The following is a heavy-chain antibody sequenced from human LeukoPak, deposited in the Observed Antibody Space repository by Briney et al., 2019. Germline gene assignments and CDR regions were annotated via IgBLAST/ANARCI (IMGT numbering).Heavy chain of an antibody. J-gene: IGHJ4*02. CDR2: IYYSGSI. Sequence: KPSETLSLTCTVSGGSISSYYWSWIRQPPGKGLEWIGYIYYSGSINYNPSLKSRVTISVDTSKNQFSLKLSSVTAADTAVYYCARDLGQQLVWGQGTLVTVSS. V-gene: IGHV4-59*01. CDR3: ARDLGQQLV. CDR1: GGSISSYY. D-gene: IGHD6-13*01.